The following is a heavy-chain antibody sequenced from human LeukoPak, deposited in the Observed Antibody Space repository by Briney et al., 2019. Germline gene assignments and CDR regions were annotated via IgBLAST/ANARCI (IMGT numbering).Heavy chain of an antibody. CDR3: ATLPKHHVITMIVVAT. CDR1: GFTFSDYY. V-gene: IGHV3-11*01. CDR2: ISSSGSTI. D-gene: IGHD3-22*01. J-gene: IGHJ4*02. Sequence: GGSLRLSCAASGFTFSDYYMSWIRQAPGKGLEWVSYISSSGSTIYYADSVKGRFTISRDNAKNSLYLQMNSLRAEDTAVYYCATLPKHHVITMIVVATWGQGTLVTVSS.